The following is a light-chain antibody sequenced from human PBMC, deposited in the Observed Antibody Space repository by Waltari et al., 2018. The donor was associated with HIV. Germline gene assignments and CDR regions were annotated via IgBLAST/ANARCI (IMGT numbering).Light chain of an antibody. CDR3: QQCGGSPGT. Sequence: EIVLTQSPATLSLSPGERATLSCGASQSISSYLAWYQQKPGLAPRLLIYDASNRAPGIPDRFSGSGSGTEFTLTISRLEPEYFAVYYCQQCGGSPGTFGQGTKLEI. CDR1: QSISSY. V-gene: IGKV3D-20*01. CDR2: DAS. J-gene: IGKJ2*01.